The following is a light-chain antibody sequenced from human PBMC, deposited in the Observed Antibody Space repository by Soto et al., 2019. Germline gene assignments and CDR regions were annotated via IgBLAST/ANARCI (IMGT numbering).Light chain of an antibody. CDR1: QRVISN. CDR2: GAS. V-gene: IGKV3-15*01. CDR3: QQYNNWPYT. J-gene: IGKJ2*01. Sequence: EVVMTQSPATLPVSPGERATISCRDSQRVISNLAWYQQKLGQAPRLLIYGASTRATVLSARFSGSGSGTEFTLTISSLQSEDFAVYYCQQYNNWPYTFGQGTKVDIK.